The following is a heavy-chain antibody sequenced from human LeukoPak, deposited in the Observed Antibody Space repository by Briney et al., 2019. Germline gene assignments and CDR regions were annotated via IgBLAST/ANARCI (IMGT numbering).Heavy chain of an antibody. CDR3: VRVNDYGDRNLYYFGY. CDR1: GFIFSNYG. Sequence: GGSLRLSCSASGFIFSNYGMYWVRQAPGKGREFVSAISSEGDNTFYADSVKGRFTISRDNSKNTLYLQTSCLRGEATAVYFCVRVNDYGDRNLYYFGYWGQGTLVTVSS. D-gene: IGHD4-17*01. J-gene: IGHJ4*02. V-gene: IGHV3-64D*06. CDR2: ISSEGDNT.